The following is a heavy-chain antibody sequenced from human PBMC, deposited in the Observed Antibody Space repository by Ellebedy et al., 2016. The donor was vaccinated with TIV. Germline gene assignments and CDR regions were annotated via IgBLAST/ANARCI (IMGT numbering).Heavy chain of an antibody. CDR1: GGSISSRIYY. D-gene: IGHD3-9*01. CDR3: ARVAGRYWFDP. V-gene: IGHV4-39*01. J-gene: IGHJ5*02. CDR2: IYYSGST. Sequence: MPSETLSLTCTVSGGSISSRIYYWAWIRQPPGKGLEWIGTIYYSGSTYCNPSLKSRVTISVDTSKTQFSLRLSSVTAADTAVYYCARVAGRYWFDPWGQGTLVTVSS.